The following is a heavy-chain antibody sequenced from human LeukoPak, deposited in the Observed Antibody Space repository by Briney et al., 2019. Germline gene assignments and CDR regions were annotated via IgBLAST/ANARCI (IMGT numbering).Heavy chain of an antibody. CDR1: GGSFSGYY. J-gene: IGHJ2*01. V-gene: IGHV4-34*01. D-gene: IGHD5-18*01. CDR2: INNSGST. Sequence: PSETLSLTCAVYGGSFSGYYWSWIRQPPGKGLEWIGEINNSGSTNYNPSLTSRVTISVDTSKNQFSLKPSSVTAAATAVYYCAGQLWYWYFDLWGRGTLVTVSS. CDR3: AGQLWYWYFDL.